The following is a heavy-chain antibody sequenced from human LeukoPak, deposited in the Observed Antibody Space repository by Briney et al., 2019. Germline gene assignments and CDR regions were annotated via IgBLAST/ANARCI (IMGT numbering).Heavy chain of an antibody. CDR2: IYYSGST. CDR1: GGSISSYY. V-gene: IGHV4-59*08. Sequence: SETLSLTCTVSGGSISSYYWSWIRQPPGKGLEWFGYIYYSGSTNYNPSLKSRVTISVDTSKNQFSLKLSSVTAADTAVYYCARRVRYSGYDPWGQGTLVTVSS. J-gene: IGHJ5*02. D-gene: IGHD5-12*01. CDR3: ARRVRYSGYDP.